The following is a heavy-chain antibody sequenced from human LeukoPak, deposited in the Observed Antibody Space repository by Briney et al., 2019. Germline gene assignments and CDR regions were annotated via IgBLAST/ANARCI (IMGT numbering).Heavy chain of an antibody. CDR1: GGSISRYY. CDR3: ARHEVGSGYYYVLLY. CDR2: IYYSGST. V-gene: IGHV4-59*08. J-gene: IGHJ4*02. Sequence: PSETLSLTCTVSGGSISRYYWSWIRQPPGKGLEWIGYIYYSGSTNYNPSLKSRVTISVDTSKNQFSLKLSSVTAAVTAVYYCARHEVGSGYYYVLLYWGQGTLVTVSS. D-gene: IGHD3-22*01.